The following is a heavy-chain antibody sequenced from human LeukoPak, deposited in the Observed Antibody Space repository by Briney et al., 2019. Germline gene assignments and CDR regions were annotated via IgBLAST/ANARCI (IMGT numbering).Heavy chain of an antibody. D-gene: IGHD1-26*01. CDR2: IIPIFGTA. V-gene: IGHV1-69*05. Sequence: SVKVSCKASGGTFSSYAISWVQQAPGQGLEWMGRIIPIFGTANYAQKFQGRVTITTDESTSTAYMELSSLRSEDTAVYYCARVNKWELVAGWYFDLWGRGTLVTVSS. J-gene: IGHJ2*01. CDR3: ARVNKWELVAGWYFDL. CDR1: GGTFSSYA.